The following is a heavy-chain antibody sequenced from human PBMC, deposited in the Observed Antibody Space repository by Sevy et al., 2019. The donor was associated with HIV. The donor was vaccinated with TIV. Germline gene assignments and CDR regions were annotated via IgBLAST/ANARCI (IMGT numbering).Heavy chain of an antibody. D-gene: IGHD6-13*01. J-gene: IGHJ3*02. CDR2: ISGGGDNT. CDR3: AKVTTATDGSRNGSDI. CDR1: GFTFRNFG. V-gene: IGHV3-23*01. Sequence: GGSLRLSCRASGFTFRNFGMSWVRQAPGTGLEWVSGISGGGDNTYYADSVKGRFTISRENSKDTLFLEMNSLRAEDTAMYYCAKVTTATDGSRNGSDIWGQGTMVTVSS.